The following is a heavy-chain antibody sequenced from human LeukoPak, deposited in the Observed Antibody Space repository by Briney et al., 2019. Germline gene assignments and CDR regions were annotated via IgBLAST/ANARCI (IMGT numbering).Heavy chain of an antibody. CDR3: AKKGTGGVEMATIPD. CDR2: IWSSGGYT. CDR1: GFTFSTYA. D-gene: IGHD5-24*01. J-gene: IGHJ4*02. Sequence: PGGSLRLSCAASGFTFSTYAMNWVRQAPGKGLEWVSGIWSSGGYTKYADSVKGRFTISRDDSKNTVFLQMNSLRAEDTAVYYCAKKGTGGVEMATIPDWGQGTLVTVSS. V-gene: IGHV3-23*01.